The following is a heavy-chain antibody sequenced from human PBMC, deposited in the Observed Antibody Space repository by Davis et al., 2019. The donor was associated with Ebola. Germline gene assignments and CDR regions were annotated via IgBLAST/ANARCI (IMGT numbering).Heavy chain of an antibody. Sequence: PGGSLRLSCEASGFTFSSYALTWVRQAPGKGLEWVSAISGSGGSTYYADSVTGRFTISRDNSKNTLYLQMNSLRAEDTAVYYCAKSGRSYSGSPDYWGQGTLVTVSS. CDR3: AKSGRSYSGSPDY. D-gene: IGHD1-26*01. CDR2: ISGSGGST. J-gene: IGHJ4*02. CDR1: GFTFSSYA. V-gene: IGHV3-23*01.